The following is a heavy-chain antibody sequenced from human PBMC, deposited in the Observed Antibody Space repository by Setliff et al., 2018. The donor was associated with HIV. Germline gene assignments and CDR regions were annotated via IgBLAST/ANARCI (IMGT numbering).Heavy chain of an antibody. Sequence: GASLKISCKASGYNFTNYWIGWVRQMPGKGLEWMGILFTDDSDTRYSSPFQSQVTVSADKSIGTAYLQWNSLKASDTALYSCARAPNSPYYSNFWYADHWGQGTLVTVSS. V-gene: IGHV5-51*01. J-gene: IGHJ5*02. D-gene: IGHD3-22*01. CDR2: LFTDDSDT. CDR1: GYNFTNYW. CDR3: ARAPNSPYYSNFWYADH.